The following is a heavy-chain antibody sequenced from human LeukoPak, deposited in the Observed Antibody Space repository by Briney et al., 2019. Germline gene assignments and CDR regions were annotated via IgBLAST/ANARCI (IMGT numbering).Heavy chain of an antibody. J-gene: IGHJ4*02. Sequence: SETLSLTCTVSGGSISGYYWSWIRQPPGKGLEWIGYIYYSGSTNYNPSLKSRVTISVDTSKNQFSLKLSSVTAADTAVYYCARAPMNYYDSSGYYFDYWGQGTLVTVSS. D-gene: IGHD3-22*01. CDR3: ARAPMNYYDSSGYYFDY. V-gene: IGHV4-59*01. CDR1: GGSISGYY. CDR2: IYYSGST.